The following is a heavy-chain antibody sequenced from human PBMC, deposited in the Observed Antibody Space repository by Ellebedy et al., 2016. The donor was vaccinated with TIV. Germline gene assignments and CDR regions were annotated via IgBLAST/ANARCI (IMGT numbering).Heavy chain of an antibody. Sequence: AASVKVSCKASGGTFSSYAINWVRQAPGHGLEWMGRIIPILTMTDYAQKFQGRVTITADTSATTAYMELSRLRSDDTAVYYCARGNMQNTDNYAVVWFDPWGQGALVTVSS. V-gene: IGHV1-69*04. D-gene: IGHD1-1*01. CDR1: GGTFSSYA. CDR3: ARGNMQNTDNYAVVWFDP. CDR2: IIPILTMT. J-gene: IGHJ5*02.